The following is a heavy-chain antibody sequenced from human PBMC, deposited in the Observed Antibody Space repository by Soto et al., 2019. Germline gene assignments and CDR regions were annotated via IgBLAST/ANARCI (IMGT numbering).Heavy chain of an antibody. CDR1: GYTFTSYS. Sequence: ASVKVSCKASGYTFTSYSISWVRQAPGQGLEWMGWISAYNGNTNYAQKFQGRVTITRDTSASTAYMELSSLRSEDTAVYYCARDIVVVVAATPDYYYGMDVWGQGTTVTVSS. D-gene: IGHD2-15*01. J-gene: IGHJ6*02. CDR2: ISAYNGNT. V-gene: IGHV1-18*01. CDR3: ARDIVVVVAATPDYYYGMDV.